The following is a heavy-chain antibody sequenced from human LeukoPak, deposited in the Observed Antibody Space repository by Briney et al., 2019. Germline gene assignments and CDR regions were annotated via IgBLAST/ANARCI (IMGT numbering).Heavy chain of an antibody. Sequence: PSETLSLTCNVSGYSIGSGYFWGWIRQPPGKGLEWIGGVYSSGCTYYNPSLESRLTISLKTSKNQFSLKLRSVTAADTAVYYCARRPDWGYDYYMDVWGKGTTVTVSS. CDR2: VYSSGCT. CDR1: GYSIGSGYF. J-gene: IGHJ6*03. CDR3: ARRPDWGYDYYMDV. V-gene: IGHV4-38-2*02. D-gene: IGHD3-16*01.